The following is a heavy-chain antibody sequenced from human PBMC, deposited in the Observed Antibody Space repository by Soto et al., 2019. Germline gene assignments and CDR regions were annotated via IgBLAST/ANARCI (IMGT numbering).Heavy chain of an antibody. V-gene: IGHV3-33*01. D-gene: IGHD6-19*01. Sequence: VQLVESGGGVVQPGRSLRLSCAASGFTFSSYGMHWVRQAPGKGLEWVAVIWYDGSNKYYADSVKGRFTISRDNSKNTLYLQMNSLRAEDTAVYYCAWGSSNYYYGMDVWGQGTTVTVSS. CDR1: GFTFSSYG. CDR3: AWGSSNYYYGMDV. CDR2: IWYDGSNK. J-gene: IGHJ6*02.